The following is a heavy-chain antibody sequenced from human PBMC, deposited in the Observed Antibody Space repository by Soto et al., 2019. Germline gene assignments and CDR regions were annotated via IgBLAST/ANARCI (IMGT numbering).Heavy chain of an antibody. V-gene: IGHV1-69*06. Sequence: SVKVSCKASGGTLSSYTMRWVRQAPGQGLEWMGGIIPVFETANYAQKFQGRVTITADKSTNTAFMELTSLRSDDTAVYYCATEGFGESYYGHWGQGTMVTVFS. D-gene: IGHD1-26*01. CDR3: ATEGFGESYYGH. CDR2: IIPVFETA. J-gene: IGHJ4*02. CDR1: GGTLSSYT.